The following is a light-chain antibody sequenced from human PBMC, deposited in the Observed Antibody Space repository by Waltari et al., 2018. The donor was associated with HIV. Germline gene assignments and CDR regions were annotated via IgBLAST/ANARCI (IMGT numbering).Light chain of an antibody. Sequence: EIVLTQSPATLSVSPGERATLSCRASQSVSSYLAWYQQKPGQAPRLLIYGRSSRATGIPARFSGSGSGTDFTLTISSLEPGDFGVYYCQQRSSWPITFGQGTRLEIK. V-gene: IGKV3-11*01. J-gene: IGKJ5*01. CDR3: QQRSSWPIT. CDR2: GRS. CDR1: QSVSSY.